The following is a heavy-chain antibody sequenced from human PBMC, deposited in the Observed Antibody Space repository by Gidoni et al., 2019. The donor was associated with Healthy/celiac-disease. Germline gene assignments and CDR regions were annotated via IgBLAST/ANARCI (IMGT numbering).Heavy chain of an antibody. J-gene: IGHJ4*02. V-gene: IGHV4-39*01. CDR2: IYYSGST. Sequence: QLQLQESGPGLVKPSETLSLTCTVSGGSISSSSYYWGWIRQPPGKGLEWIGSIYYSGSTYYNPSLKSRVTISVDTSKNQFSVKLSSVTAADTAVYYCARSTDFWSGLPPYYFDYWGQGTLVTVSS. CDR1: GGSISSSSYY. D-gene: IGHD3-3*01. CDR3: ARSTDFWSGLPPYYFDY.